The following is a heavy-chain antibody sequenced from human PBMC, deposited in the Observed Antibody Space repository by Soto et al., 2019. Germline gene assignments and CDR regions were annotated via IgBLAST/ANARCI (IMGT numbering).Heavy chain of an antibody. CDR1: GFTFDDYA. V-gene: IGHV3-9*01. J-gene: IGHJ4*02. Sequence: EVQLVESGGGLVQPGRSLRLSCAASGFTFDDYAMHWVRQAPGKGLAWVSGISWNSGSIGYADAVKGRFTISRDNAKNAMYLQMNSLRAEDTALYYCAKDMSSSDALGFDYWGQGTLVTVS. CDR2: ISWNSGSI. D-gene: IGHD6-6*01. CDR3: AKDMSSSDALGFDY.